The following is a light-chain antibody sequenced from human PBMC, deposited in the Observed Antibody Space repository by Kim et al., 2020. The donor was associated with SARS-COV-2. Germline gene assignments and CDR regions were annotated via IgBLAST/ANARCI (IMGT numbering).Light chain of an antibody. CDR2: GAS. CDR3: QQYGSSSWT. Sequence: STGERATLSCRASQSVSSSYLAWYQQKPGQAPRLLIYGASSRATGIPDRFSGSGSGTDFTLTISRLEPEDFAVYYCQQYGSSSWTFGQGTKVDIK. CDR1: QSVSSSY. J-gene: IGKJ1*01. V-gene: IGKV3-20*01.